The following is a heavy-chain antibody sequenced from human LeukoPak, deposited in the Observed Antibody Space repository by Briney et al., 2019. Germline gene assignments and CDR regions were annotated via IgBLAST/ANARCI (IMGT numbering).Heavy chain of an antibody. V-gene: IGHV3-30*18. J-gene: IGHJ4*02. CDR2: ISYDGSNK. CDR1: VFSSCSDG. CDR3: GKEGGYYDILSNSYYFDY. D-gene: IGHD3-9*01. Sequence: PGRSLRLSSAASVFSSCSDGTHRGRQAPGKGLEWVAVISYDGSNKYYADSVKGRFTISRDNSKNTLYLQMNSLRAQDTAVYYCGKEGGYYDILSNSYYFDYWGQGTLVTVSS.